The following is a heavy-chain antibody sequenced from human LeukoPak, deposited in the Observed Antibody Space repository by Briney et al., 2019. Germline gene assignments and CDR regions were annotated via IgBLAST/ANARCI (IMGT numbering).Heavy chain of an antibody. V-gene: IGHV3-21*06. Sequence: GGSLRLSCAASGFVFSDYNINWVRQAPGKGLEWVAFISSSSRYIYYADSLQGRVAISRDNAKNSLDLQLNSLRAEDTAMYYCTRVDNWGGDCGAFDLWGHGTMVIVSS. J-gene: IGHJ3*01. D-gene: IGHD2-21*02. CDR2: ISSSSRYI. CDR1: GFVFSDYN. CDR3: TRVDNWGGDCGAFDL.